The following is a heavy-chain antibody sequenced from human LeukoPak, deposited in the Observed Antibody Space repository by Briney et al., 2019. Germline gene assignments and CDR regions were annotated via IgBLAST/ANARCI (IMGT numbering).Heavy chain of an antibody. D-gene: IGHD4-17*01. J-gene: IGHJ5*02. CDR3: AREGYGDYSPPWFDP. CDR2: IYSDNT. CDR1: GFTVSSNS. Sequence: GGSLRLSCTVSGFTVSSNSMSWVRQAPGKGLEWVSFIYSDNTHYSDSVKGRFTISRDNSKNTLYLQMNSLRAEDTAVYYCAREGYGDYSPPWFDPWGQGTLVTVSS. V-gene: IGHV3-66*01.